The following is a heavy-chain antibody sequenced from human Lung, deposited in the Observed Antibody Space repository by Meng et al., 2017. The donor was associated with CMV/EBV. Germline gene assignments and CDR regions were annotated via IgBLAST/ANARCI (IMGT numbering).Heavy chain of an antibody. V-gene: IGHV4-34*01. Sequence: GSLRLXCAVYGGSFSGYYWSWIRQPPGKGLEWIGEINHSGSTNYNPSLKSRVTISVDTSKNQFSLKLSSVTAADTAVYYCARGYIVVVPAAMLRSGLYGVDVWGQGTTVTVSS. CDR2: INHSGST. CDR3: ARGYIVVVPAAMLRSGLYGVDV. D-gene: IGHD2-2*01. CDR1: GGSFSGYY. J-gene: IGHJ6*02.